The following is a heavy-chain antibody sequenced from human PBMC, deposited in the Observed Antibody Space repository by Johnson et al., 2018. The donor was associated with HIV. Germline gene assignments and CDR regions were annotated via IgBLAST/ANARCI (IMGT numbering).Heavy chain of an antibody. CDR1: GFTFSSYC. D-gene: IGHD1-26*01. CDR3: AREEWELFGGDAFDI. CDR2: ISYDETNQ. V-gene: IGHV3-30*19. Sequence: QVQLVESGGGVVQPGGSLRVSCAASGFTFSSYCMHWVRQAPGKGLEWVAFISYDETNQYYADSVKGRFIISRDNSKNTLYLQMNSLRVEDTAVYYCAREEWELFGGDAFDIWGQGTMVTVSS. J-gene: IGHJ3*02.